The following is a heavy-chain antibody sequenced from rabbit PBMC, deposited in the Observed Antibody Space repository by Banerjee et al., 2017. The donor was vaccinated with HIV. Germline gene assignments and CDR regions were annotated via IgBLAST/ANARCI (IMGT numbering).Heavy chain of an antibody. CDR2: IYAIDSDNT. CDR1: GFSFSSSYY. J-gene: IGHJ4*01. Sequence: QEQLEESGGDLVKPGASLTLTCTASGFSFSSSYYMCWVRQAPGKGLEWIACIYAIDSDNTAYASWAKGRFTISKTSSTTVTLQMTSLTAADTATYFCARDYPDYGYALDLWGQGTLVTVS. V-gene: IGHV1S45*01. CDR3: ARDYPDYGYALDL. D-gene: IGHD6-1*01.